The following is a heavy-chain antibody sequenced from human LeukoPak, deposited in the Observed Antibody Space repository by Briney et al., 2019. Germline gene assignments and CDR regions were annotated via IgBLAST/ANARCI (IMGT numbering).Heavy chain of an antibody. CDR1: GFTFSNSW. CDR2: INSKTDGGTT. J-gene: IGHJ3*02. CDR3: TTDYYGSGSYPDAFDI. Sequence: GGSLRLSCAASGFTFSNSWMSWVRQAPGKGLEWVCHINSKTDGGTTDYAAPVKGRFTISRDDSKNTLYLQMNSLKTEDTAVYYCTTDYYGSGSYPDAFDIWGRGTMVTVSS. V-gene: IGHV3-15*01. D-gene: IGHD3-10*01.